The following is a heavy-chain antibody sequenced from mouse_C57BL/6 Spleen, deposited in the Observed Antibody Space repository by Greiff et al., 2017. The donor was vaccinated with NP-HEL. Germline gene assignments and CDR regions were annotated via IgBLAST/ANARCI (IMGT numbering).Heavy chain of an antibody. V-gene: IGHV2-2*01. D-gene: IGHD4-1*01. CDR1: GFSLTSYG. Sequence: QVQLKESGPGLVQPSQSLSITCTVSGFSLTSYGVHWVRQSPGKGLEWLGVIWSGGSTDYNAAFISRLSISKDNSKSQVFFKMNSLQADDTAIYYCARNLGRYFDVWGTGTTVTVSS. CDR2: IWSGGST. CDR3: ARNLGRYFDV. J-gene: IGHJ1*03.